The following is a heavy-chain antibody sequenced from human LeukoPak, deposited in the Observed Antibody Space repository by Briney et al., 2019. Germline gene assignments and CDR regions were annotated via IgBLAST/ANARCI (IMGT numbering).Heavy chain of an antibody. Sequence: GGSLRLSCAASGFTFDDYAMHWVRQVPGKGLDWVAGISWNSGIIVYADSVKGRFTISRDSAKNPLYLQMNSLRPEDTALYYCAKVAAYSSGWYDSWGQGTLVTVSS. D-gene: IGHD6-19*01. CDR2: ISWNSGII. J-gene: IGHJ5*01. V-gene: IGHV3-9*01. CDR3: AKVAAYSSGWYDS. CDR1: GFTFDDYA.